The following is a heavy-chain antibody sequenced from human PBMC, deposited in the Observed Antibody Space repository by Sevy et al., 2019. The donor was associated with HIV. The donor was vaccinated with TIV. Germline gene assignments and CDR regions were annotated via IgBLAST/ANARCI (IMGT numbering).Heavy chain of an antibody. J-gene: IGHJ3*02. V-gene: IGHV3-30-3*01. D-gene: IGHD3-22*01. CDR2: ISYDGSNK. Sequence: GGSLRLSCAASGFTFSSYAMHWVRQAPGKGLEWVAVISYDGSNKYYADSVKGRFTISRDNSKNMLYLQMNSLRAEDTAVYYCARDFGGIVVVTAHSLEGYAFDIWGQGTMVTVSS. CDR1: GFTFSSYA. CDR3: ARDFGGIVVVTAHSLEGYAFDI.